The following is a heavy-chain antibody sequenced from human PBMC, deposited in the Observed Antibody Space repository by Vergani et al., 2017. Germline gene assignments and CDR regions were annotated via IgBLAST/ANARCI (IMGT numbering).Heavy chain of an antibody. CDR2: IYYSGST. V-gene: IGHV4-31*03. D-gene: IGHD5/OR15-5a*01. J-gene: IGHJ4*02. CDR3: AREHSVYTYFDY. CDR1: GGSISSGGYY. Sequence: QVQLQESGPGLVQPSQTLSLTCNVSGGSISSGGYYWSWIRQHPGKGLEWIGYIYYSGSTYYNPSLKIRVTISVDTSKNQFSLKLSSVTAADTAVYYCAREHSVYTYFDYWGQGTLVTVSS.